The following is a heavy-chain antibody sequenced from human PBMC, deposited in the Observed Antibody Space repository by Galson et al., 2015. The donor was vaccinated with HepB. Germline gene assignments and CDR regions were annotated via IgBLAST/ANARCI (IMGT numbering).Heavy chain of an antibody. CDR3: ARDPNHRFLWVGEPLEPVDY. CDR2: IYYSGST. Sequence: SETLSLTCTLSGGSISSYYWSWIRQPPGKGLEWIGYIYYSGSTNYNPSLKSRVTISVDTSKNQFSLKLSSVTAADTAVYYCARDPNHRFLWVGEPLEPVDYWGQGTLVTVSS. V-gene: IGHV4-59*01. D-gene: IGHD3-10*01. CDR1: GGSISSYY. J-gene: IGHJ4*02.